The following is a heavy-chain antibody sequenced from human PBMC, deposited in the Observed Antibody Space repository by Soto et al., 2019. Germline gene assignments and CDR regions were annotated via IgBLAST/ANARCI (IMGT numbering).Heavy chain of an antibody. D-gene: IGHD4-17*01. CDR3: ARDRRGDYVDYYYGMDV. Sequence: ASVKVSCKASGYTFTSYGISWVRQAPGQGLEWMGWISAYNGNTNYAQKLQGRVTMTTDTSTSTAYMELRSLRSDDTAVYYCARDRRGDYVDYYYGMDVWGQGTTVTVS. V-gene: IGHV1-18*01. J-gene: IGHJ6*02. CDR2: ISAYNGNT. CDR1: GYTFTSYG.